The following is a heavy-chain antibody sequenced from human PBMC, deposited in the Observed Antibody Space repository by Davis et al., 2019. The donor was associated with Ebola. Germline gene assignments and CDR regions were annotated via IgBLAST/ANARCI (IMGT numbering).Heavy chain of an antibody. V-gene: IGHV1-69*13. Sequence: SVKVSCKASGDSSSNYGISWLRQAPGQGLEWMGGVIPLYGPVSYTQKFQGRVTITADESTSTAYMELSGLRSEDTAVYYCTRGWYYYMDVWGQGLPVTVSS. CDR2: VIPLYGPV. J-gene: IGHJ6*03. CDR3: TRGWYYYMDV. CDR1: GDSSSNYG. D-gene: IGHD6-13*01.